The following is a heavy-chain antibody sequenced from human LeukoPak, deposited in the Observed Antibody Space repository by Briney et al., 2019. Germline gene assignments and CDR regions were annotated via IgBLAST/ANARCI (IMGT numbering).Heavy chain of an antibody. J-gene: IGHJ3*02. Sequence: PGRSLRLSCAASGFTFSSYGMHWVRQAPGKGLEWVAVIWYDGSNKYYADSVKGRFTISRDNSKNTLYLQMNSLRAEDTAVYYCARGDGSGSYYNPLDAFDIWGQGTMVTVSS. CDR3: ARGDGSGSYYNPLDAFDI. D-gene: IGHD3-10*01. V-gene: IGHV3-33*01. CDR2: IWYDGSNK. CDR1: GFTFSSYG.